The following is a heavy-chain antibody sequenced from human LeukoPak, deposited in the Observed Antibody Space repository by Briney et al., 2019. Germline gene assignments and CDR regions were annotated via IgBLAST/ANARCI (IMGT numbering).Heavy chain of an antibody. V-gene: IGHV4-39*01. CDR3: ARQGRIAVAGHFDY. D-gene: IGHD6-19*01. CDR2: IYYSGST. J-gene: IGHJ4*02. CDR1: GGSISSSSYY. Sequence: SETLSLTCTVSGGSISSSSYYWGWIRQPPGKGLEWIGSIYYSGSTYYNPSLKSRVTISVDTSKNQFSLKLSSVTAADTAVYYCARQGRIAVAGHFDYWGQGTLVTVSS.